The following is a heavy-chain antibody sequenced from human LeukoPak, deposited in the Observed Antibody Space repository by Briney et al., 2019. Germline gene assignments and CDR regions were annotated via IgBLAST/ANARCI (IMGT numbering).Heavy chain of an antibody. J-gene: IGHJ4*02. V-gene: IGHV1-8*01. D-gene: IGHD4-11*01. Sequence: ASVKVSCKASGYTFTSYGINWVRQAPGQGLEWMGWMNPNSGNTGYAQKFQGRVTMTRNTSISTAYMELSSLRSEDTAVYYCARNGGFDDYSNSYWGQGTLVTVSS. CDR2: MNPNSGNT. CDR1: GYTFTSYG. CDR3: ARNGGFDDYSNSY.